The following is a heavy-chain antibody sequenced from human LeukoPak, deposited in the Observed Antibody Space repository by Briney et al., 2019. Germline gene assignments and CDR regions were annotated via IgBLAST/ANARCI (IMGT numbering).Heavy chain of an antibody. CDR1: GGTFSSYA. Sequence: SVKVSCKASGGTFSSYAISWVRQPPGQGLEWMGGIIPIFGTANYAQKFQVRVTITADESTSTAYMELSSLRSEDTAVYHCARVVDYSSDYWGQGTLVTVSS. CDR2: IIPIFGTA. CDR3: ARVVDYSSDY. V-gene: IGHV1-69*13. J-gene: IGHJ4*02.